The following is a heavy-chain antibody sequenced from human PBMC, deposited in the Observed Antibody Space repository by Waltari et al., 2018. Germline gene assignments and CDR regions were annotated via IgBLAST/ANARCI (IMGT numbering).Heavy chain of an antibody. CDR1: VCTFTLFG. D-gene: IGHD4-17*01. V-gene: IGHV3-30*02. J-gene: IGHJ4*02. Sequence: VQVEESGGGVVQPGGSLRLYCAASVCTFTLFGVHWVRQAPGKGLEWVASLRYDGRNKFYSDAVKGRFTISRDSYKNTLYLQMSNLRRNDTAVYYCAKEVPAYAEDYFDRWGQGALVTVSS. CDR2: LRYDGRNK. CDR3: AKEVPAYAEDYFDR.